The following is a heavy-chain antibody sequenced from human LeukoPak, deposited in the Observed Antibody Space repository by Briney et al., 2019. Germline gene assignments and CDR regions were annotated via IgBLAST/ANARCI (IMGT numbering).Heavy chain of an antibody. D-gene: IGHD2-15*01. CDR1: GFTFSSYA. V-gene: IGHV3-23*01. CDR3: ARKDCSGGSCYADY. Sequence: GGSLRLSCAASGFTFSSYAMSWVRQAPGKGLEWVSAISGSGGSTYYADSVKGRFTISRDNSKNTPYLQMNSLRAEDTAVYYCARKDCSGGSCYADYWGQGTLVTVSS. J-gene: IGHJ4*02. CDR2: ISGSGGST.